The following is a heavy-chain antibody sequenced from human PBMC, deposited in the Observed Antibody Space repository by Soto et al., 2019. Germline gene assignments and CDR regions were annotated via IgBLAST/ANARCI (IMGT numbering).Heavy chain of an antibody. V-gene: IGHV3-66*01. CDR2: IYSGGST. CDR3: ARAVQYSSSSLDY. D-gene: IGHD6-6*01. Sequence: EVQLVESGGGLVQPGGSLRLSCAASGFTVSSNYMSWVRQAPGKGLEWVSVIYSGGSTYYADSVKGRFTISRDNSKNTLYLQMNSLRAEDTAVYYCARAVQYSSSSLDYWGQGTLVTVSS. J-gene: IGHJ4*02. CDR1: GFTVSSNY.